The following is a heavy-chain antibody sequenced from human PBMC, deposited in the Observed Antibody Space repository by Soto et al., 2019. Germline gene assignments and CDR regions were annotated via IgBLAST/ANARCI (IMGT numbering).Heavy chain of an antibody. CDR2: ITPFVDTS. V-gene: IGHV1-69*06. Sequence: QVRLVQSGAEVKKPGSSVKVSCKVSGGTFSKYSLSWVRQTPGQGLEWMGGITPFVDTSNYAQRFLGRVTITSDNSTNEAFLELRALSSETRPFFFCAGTSFCKGIICYARHYYGMDVWGQGTTVTVSS. CDR3: AGTSFCKGIICYARHYYGMDV. D-gene: IGHD2-2*01. J-gene: IGHJ6*02. CDR1: GGTFSKYS.